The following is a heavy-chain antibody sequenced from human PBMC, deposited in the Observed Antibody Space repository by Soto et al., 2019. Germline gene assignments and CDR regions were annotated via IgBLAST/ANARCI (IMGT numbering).Heavy chain of an antibody. Sequence: PGGSLRLSCAASGCTFSSYAMSWVRHAPGKGLEWVSAISGSGGSTYYADSVKGRFTISRDNSKNTLYLQMNSLRAEDTAVYYCAKTGFRHLYYFDYWGQGTLVTVSS. CDR1: GCTFSSYA. D-gene: IGHD3-16*01. CDR2: ISGSGGST. CDR3: AKTGFRHLYYFDY. V-gene: IGHV3-23*01. J-gene: IGHJ4*02.